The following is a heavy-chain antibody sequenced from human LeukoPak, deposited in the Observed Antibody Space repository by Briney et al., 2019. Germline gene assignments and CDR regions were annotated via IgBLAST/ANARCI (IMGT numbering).Heavy chain of an antibody. D-gene: IGHD2-15*01. CDR3: ASFVVVAAHFDY. V-gene: IGHV4-34*01. Sequence: SETLSLTCAVYGGSFSGYYWSCILQPPGKGLEWIGEINHSGSTNYNPSLKSRVTISVDTSKNQFSLKLSSVTAADTAVYYCASFVVVAAHFDYWGQGTLVTVSS. CDR1: GGSFSGYY. CDR2: INHSGST. J-gene: IGHJ4*02.